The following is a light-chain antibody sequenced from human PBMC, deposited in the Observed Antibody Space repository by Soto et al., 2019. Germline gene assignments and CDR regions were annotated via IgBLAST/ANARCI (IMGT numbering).Light chain of an antibody. CDR3: QQYGSSGT. J-gene: IGKJ1*01. CDR1: QSLLDSNGYNY. Sequence: DIVITHSALSLPVTPSYPASISCRSSQSLLDSNGYNYLDWYLQKPGQSPQLLIYLASNRASGVPDRFSGSGSGTDFTLTISRLEPEDFAVYYCQQYGSSGTFGQGTKVDIK. V-gene: IGKV2-28*01. CDR2: LAS.